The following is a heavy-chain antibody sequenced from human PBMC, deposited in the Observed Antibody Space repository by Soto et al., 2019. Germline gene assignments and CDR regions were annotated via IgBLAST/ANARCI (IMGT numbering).Heavy chain of an antibody. D-gene: IGHD6-13*01. V-gene: IGHV3-23*01. CDR3: AKLGSSSWYSLDYYYGMDV. J-gene: IGHJ6*02. Sequence: GGSLRLSCAASGFTFSSYAMSWVRQAPGKGLEWVSAISGSGGSTYYADSVKGRFTISRDNSKNTLYLQMNSLRAEDTAVYYCAKLGSSSWYSLDYYYGMDVWGQGTTVTVSS. CDR1: GFTFSSYA. CDR2: ISGSGGST.